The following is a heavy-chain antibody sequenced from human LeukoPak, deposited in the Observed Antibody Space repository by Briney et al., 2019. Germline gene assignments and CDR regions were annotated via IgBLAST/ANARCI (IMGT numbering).Heavy chain of an antibody. J-gene: IGHJ5*02. Sequence: SVKVSCKASGGTLISYAISWVRQAPGQGLEWMGGIIPIFGTANYAQKFQGRVTITADESTSTAYMELSSLRSEDTAVYYCARGNYGDYPNNWFDPWGQGTLVTVSS. CDR1: GGTLISYA. CDR2: IIPIFGTA. V-gene: IGHV1-69*13. CDR3: ARGNYGDYPNNWFDP. D-gene: IGHD4-17*01.